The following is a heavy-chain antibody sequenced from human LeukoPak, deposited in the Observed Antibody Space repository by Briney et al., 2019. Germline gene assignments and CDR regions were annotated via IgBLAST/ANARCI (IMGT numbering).Heavy chain of an antibody. J-gene: IGHJ4*02. D-gene: IGHD6-13*01. V-gene: IGHV4-59*01. CDR1: GGSMSSYY. CDR2: IYYSGGT. CDR3: ASRPGGSSWYGVFDY. Sequence: SETLSLTCTVSGGSMSSYYWTWIRQPPGKGLEWIGCIYYSGGTNYNPSLKNRVTISLDTSKNQFSLRLNSVTAADTALYYCASRPGGSSWYGVFDYWSRGTLVTVSS.